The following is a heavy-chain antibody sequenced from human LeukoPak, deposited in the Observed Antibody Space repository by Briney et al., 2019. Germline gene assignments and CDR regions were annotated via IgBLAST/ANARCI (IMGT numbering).Heavy chain of an antibody. J-gene: IGHJ6*03. Sequence: GASVKLSCKASGYTFTGYYMHWVRQAPGQGLEWMGWINPNSGGTNYAQKFQGRVTMTRDTSISTAYMELSRLRSDDTAVYYCARDRYCSSTSCYSLYYMDVWGKGTTVTVSS. D-gene: IGHD2-2*02. CDR3: ARDRYCSSTSCYSLYYMDV. V-gene: IGHV1-2*02. CDR1: GYTFTGYY. CDR2: INPNSGGT.